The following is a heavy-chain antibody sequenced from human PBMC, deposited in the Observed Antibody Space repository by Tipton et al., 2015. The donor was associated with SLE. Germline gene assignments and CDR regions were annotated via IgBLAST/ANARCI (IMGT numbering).Heavy chain of an antibody. CDR3: ARDPVPAARNYYYGMDV. J-gene: IGHJ6*02. CDR2: ISSDSNYI. D-gene: IGHD2-2*01. Sequence: SVRLSCAASGFIFSSYSMNWVRQAPGKGLEWVSFISSDSNYIYYADSVKGRFTISRDNAKNSLFLQMNSLRAEDTAVYYCARDPVPAARNYYYGMDVWGQGTTVTVSS. CDR1: GFIFSSYS. V-gene: IGHV3-21*01.